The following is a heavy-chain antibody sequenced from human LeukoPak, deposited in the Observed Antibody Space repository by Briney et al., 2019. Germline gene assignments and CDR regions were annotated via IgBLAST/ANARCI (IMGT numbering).Heavy chain of an antibody. Sequence: SETLSLTCNVSGYSISSGYYWGWIRQPPGKGLEWIGSIYHSGHTFYNPSLKTRVTMSVDTSQNQFSLKLSSVTAADTAVYYCARELRLPTNPWGWFDPWGQGTLVTVSS. CDR1: GYSISSGYY. D-gene: IGHD5-12*01. CDR3: ARELRLPTNPWGWFDP. V-gene: IGHV4-38-2*02. CDR2: IYHSGHT. J-gene: IGHJ5*02.